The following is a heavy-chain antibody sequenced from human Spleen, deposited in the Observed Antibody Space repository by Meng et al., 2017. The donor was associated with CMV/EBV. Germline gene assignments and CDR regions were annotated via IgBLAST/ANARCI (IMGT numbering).Heavy chain of an antibody. Sequence: GESLKISCAASGFTFSSYAIDWVRQARGKGLEWLTIISYDGKSKYYADSVKGRFTVSRDNSKKMVYLQMNSLRVEDTAVYYCARDRGPPVVEIPVGMSRYFDYWGQGSLVTVSS. CDR2: ISYDGKSK. CDR1: GFTFSSYA. CDR3: ARDRGPPVVEIPVGMSRYFDY. J-gene: IGHJ4*02. V-gene: IGHV3-30*04. D-gene: IGHD2-2*01.